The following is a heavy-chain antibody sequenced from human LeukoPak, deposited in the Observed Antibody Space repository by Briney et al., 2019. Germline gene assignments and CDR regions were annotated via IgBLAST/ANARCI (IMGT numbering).Heavy chain of an antibody. Sequence: ASVKVSCRASGYTFIAYYMHWVRQAPGQGLEWMGWINPSSGGTNYAQKFQGRVTMTRDTSISTAYMELSELRSDDTAVYYCAGQKDPRPIGYWGQGTLITVSS. CDR3: AGQKDPRPIGY. J-gene: IGHJ4*02. CDR2: INPSSGGT. V-gene: IGHV1-2*02. CDR1: GYTFIAYY.